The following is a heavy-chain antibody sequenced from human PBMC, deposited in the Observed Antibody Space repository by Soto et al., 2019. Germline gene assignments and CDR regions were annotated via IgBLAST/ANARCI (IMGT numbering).Heavy chain of an antibody. CDR3: ARDSWLKLLWFGELGYFDY. J-gene: IGHJ4*02. CDR2: IWYDGSNK. CDR1: GFTFSSYG. Sequence: GGSLRLSCAASGFTFSSYGMHWVRQAPGKGLEWVAVIWYDGSNKYYADSVKGRFTISRDNSKNTLYLQMNSLRAEDTAVYYCARDSWLKLLWFGELGYFDYWGQGTLVTVSS. D-gene: IGHD3-10*01. V-gene: IGHV3-33*01.